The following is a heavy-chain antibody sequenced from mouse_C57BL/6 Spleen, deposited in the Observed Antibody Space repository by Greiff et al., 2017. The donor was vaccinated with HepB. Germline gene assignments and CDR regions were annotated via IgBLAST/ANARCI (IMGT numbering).Heavy chain of an antibody. V-gene: IGHV5-4*03. Sequence: DVMLVESGGGLVKPGGSLKLSCAASGFTFSSYAMSWVRQTPEKRLEWVATISDGGSYTYYPDNVKGRFTISRDNAKNNLYLQMSHLKSEDTAMYYCARAGSALGRGFDYWGQGTLVTVAA. CDR3: ARAGSALGRGFDY. CDR1: GFTFSSYA. J-gene: IGHJ3*01. CDR2: ISDGGSYT. D-gene: IGHD4-1*01.